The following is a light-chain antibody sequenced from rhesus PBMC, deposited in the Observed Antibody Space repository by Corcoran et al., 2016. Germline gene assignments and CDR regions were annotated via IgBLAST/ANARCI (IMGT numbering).Light chain of an antibody. CDR3: QQYSSAPPT. CDR1: QGISSW. CDR2: KAS. J-gene: IGKJ1*01. V-gene: IGKV1-21*01. Sequence: DIQMTQSPSSLSASVGDRVTITCRASQGISSWLAWYQQKPWKAPNLLIYKASSLQSGVPARFSGSGSGTEFTLTISSLQPEDFATYYCQQYSSAPPTFGQGTKVEIK.